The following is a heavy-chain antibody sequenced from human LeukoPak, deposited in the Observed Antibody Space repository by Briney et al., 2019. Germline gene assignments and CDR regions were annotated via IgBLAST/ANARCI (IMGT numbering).Heavy chain of an antibody. CDR3: VRGIAVAGTSNWFDP. V-gene: IGHV3-13*01. D-gene: IGHD6-19*01. Sequence: QSGGSLRLSCAASRFTFSSYDMHWVRQTTGKGLEWVSAIGTAGDTYYPGSVKGRFTISRENAKNSLYLQMNSLRAGDTAVYYCVRGIAVAGTSNWFDPWGQGTLVTVSS. CDR1: RFTFSSYD. J-gene: IGHJ5*02. CDR2: IGTAGDT.